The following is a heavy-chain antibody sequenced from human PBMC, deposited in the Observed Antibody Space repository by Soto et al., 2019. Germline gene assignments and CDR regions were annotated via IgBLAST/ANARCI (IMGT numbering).Heavy chain of an antibody. J-gene: IGHJ4*02. V-gene: IGHV3-15*01. D-gene: IGHD3-10*01. CDR2: IKSKTDGGTT. CDR3: TVLWFGELPAKY. CDR1: VFTFSDAW. Sequence: GGSLRLSCAASVFTFSDAWMSWFRQAPGKGLEWVGRIKSKTDGGTTDYAAPVKGRFTISRDDSKNTLYLQMNSLKTEDTAVYYCTVLWFGELPAKYWGQGTLVTVSS.